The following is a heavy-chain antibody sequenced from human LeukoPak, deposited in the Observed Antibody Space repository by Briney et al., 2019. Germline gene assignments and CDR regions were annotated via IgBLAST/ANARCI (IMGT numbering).Heavy chain of an antibody. D-gene: IGHD3-10*01. J-gene: IGHJ3*02. CDR1: GFTFSNYA. CDR3: ARDDTHSDSGSYYDAFDI. CDR2: ISGSGT. V-gene: IGHV3-23*01. Sequence: PGGSLRLSCAASGFTFSNYAMSWVRQAPGKGLEWVSSISGSGTYYADSAKGRFTISRDNSKNTLYLQMNTLRADDTAIYYCARDDTHSDSGSYYDAFDIWGPGTMVTVSS.